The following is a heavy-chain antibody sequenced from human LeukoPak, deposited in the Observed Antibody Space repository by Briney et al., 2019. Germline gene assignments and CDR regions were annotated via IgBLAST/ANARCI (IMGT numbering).Heavy chain of an antibody. CDR3: AGHHPRNTVDF. CDR1: GGSISSYY. Sequence: SETLSLTCTVSGGSISSYYWSWIRQPPGKALEWIAYISDIGSINYNPSLKSRVPISLDTSKNQFSLKLSSVTAADTAVYYCAGHHPRNTVDFWGQGTLVTVSS. J-gene: IGHJ4*02. CDR2: ISDIGSI. D-gene: IGHD2/OR15-2a*01. V-gene: IGHV4-59*08.